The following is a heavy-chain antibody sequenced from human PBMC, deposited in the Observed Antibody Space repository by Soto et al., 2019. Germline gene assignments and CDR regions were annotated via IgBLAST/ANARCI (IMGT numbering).Heavy chain of an antibody. CDR2: ISAHNGNT. CDR3: ARGRYGDY. CDR1: GYIFTTYG. J-gene: IGHJ4*02. Sequence: QVHLVQSGAEGKKPGASGKVSCKGSGYIFTTYGITWVRQAPGQGLEWMGWISAHNGNTNYAQKLPGRVTVTRDTSTSTAYMELRNLRCDGTGVYYCARGRYGDYWGQGALVSVPS. V-gene: IGHV1-18*01. D-gene: IGHD1-1*01.